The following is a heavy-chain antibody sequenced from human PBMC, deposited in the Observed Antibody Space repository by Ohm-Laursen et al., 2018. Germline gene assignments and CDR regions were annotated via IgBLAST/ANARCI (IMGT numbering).Heavy chain of an antibody. Sequence: VASVKVSCKASGYTFTSYDINWVRQATGQGLEWMGWMNPNSGNTGYAQKFQGRVTMTRNTSISTAYMELSSLRSEDTAVYYCARGRSSFGYIVGLRSYGMDVWGQGTTVTVSS. J-gene: IGHJ6*02. CDR2: MNPNSGNT. V-gene: IGHV1-8*01. CDR3: ARGRSSFGYIVGLRSYGMDV. CDR1: GYTFTSYD. D-gene: IGHD1-1*01.